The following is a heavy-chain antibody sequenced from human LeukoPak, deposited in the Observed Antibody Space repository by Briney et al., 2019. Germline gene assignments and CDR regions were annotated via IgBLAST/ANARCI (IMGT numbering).Heavy chain of an antibody. V-gene: IGHV3-30*18. CDR2: ISYDGSNK. CDR3: AKGVHSGSYDYFDY. J-gene: IGHJ4*02. Sequence: GGSLRLSCAASGFVFSSYGMHWVRQAPGKGLEWVAVISYDGSNKYYADSVKGRFTISRDNSKNTVYLQMNSLRAEDTAVYYCAKGVHSGSYDYFDYWGQGTLVTVSS. CDR1: GFVFSSYG. D-gene: IGHD1-26*01.